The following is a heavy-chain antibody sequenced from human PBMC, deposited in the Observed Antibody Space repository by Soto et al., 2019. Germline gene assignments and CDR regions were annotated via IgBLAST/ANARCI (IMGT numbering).Heavy chain of an antibody. D-gene: IGHD2-2*02. J-gene: IGHJ6*02. CDR2: INNSGST. Sequence: SETLSLTCAVYGGSFSGYYWSWIRQPPGKGLEWIGEINNSGSTNYNPSLKSRVTISVDTSKNQFSLKLSSVTAADTAVYYCARETPNIVVVPAAIRDYYYGMDVWGQGTTVTVSS. CDR3: ARETPNIVVVPAAIRDYYYGMDV. CDR1: GGSFSGYY. V-gene: IGHV4-34*01.